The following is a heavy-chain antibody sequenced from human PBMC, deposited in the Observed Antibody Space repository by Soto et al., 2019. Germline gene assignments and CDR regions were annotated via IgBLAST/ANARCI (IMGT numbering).Heavy chain of an antibody. V-gene: IGHV1-69*12. CDR1: GGTFSTSA. D-gene: IGHD5-12*01. J-gene: IGHJ6*02. Sequence: VQLEQSGPEVKKPGSSVKVSCKASGGTFSTSALSWVRQAPGQGLEWMGGIMPVFPTPDYAQKFQGRVTITADEPTSTAYMELGGLTSDDTAVYYCARDNDRLQLGGNYYYILDVWGQGTAVTVSS. CDR3: ARDNDRLQLGGNYYYILDV. CDR2: IMPVFPTP.